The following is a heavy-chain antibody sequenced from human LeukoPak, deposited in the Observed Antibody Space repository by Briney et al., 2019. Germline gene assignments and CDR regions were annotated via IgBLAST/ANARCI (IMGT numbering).Heavy chain of an antibody. D-gene: IGHD6-19*01. J-gene: IGHJ4*02. CDR2: INPNSGGT. V-gene: IGHV1-2*06. CDR3: ARDFGGWPGLLDY. Sequence: ASVKVSCKASGYTFTGYYMHWVRQAPGQGLEWMGRINPNSGGTNYAQKFQGRVTMTRDTSISTAYMGLSRLRSDDTAVYYCARDFGGWPGLLDYWGQGTLVTVSS. CDR1: GYTFTGYY.